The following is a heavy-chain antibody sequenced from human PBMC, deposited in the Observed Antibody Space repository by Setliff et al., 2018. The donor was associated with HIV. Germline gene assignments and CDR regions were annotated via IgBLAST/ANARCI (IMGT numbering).Heavy chain of an antibody. J-gene: IGHJ3*02. CDR3: ARHPYVKDAFDI. CDR1: GDSIDRYY. CDR2: IHDTGKT. Sequence: SETLSLTCTVSGDSIDRYYWSWIRQPPGRGLEWIAYIHDTGKTNSNPSLKSRVTISLDTSKKQFSLKLISVTDADTAIYYCARHPYVKDAFDIWGQGTMVTVSS. D-gene: IGHD2-21*01. V-gene: IGHV4-59*08.